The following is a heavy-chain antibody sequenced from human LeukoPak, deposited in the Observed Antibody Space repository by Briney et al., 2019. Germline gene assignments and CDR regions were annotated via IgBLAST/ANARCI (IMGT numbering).Heavy chain of an antibody. CDR1: GYTFTSYG. CDR3: ARVSMVRGVIRFHNWFDP. CDR2: ISAYNGNT. Sequence: AAVKVSCMASGYTFTSYGISWVRQAPGQGLEWMGLISAYNGNTNYAQKLQGRVTMTTDTSTSTAYMELRSLRSDDTAVYYCARVSMVRGVIRFHNWFDPWGQGTLVTVSS. V-gene: IGHV1-18*01. D-gene: IGHD3-10*01. J-gene: IGHJ5*02.